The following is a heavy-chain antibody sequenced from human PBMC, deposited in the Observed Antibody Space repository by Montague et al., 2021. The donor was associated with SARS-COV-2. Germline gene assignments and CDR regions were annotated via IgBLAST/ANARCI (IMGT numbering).Heavy chain of an antibody. CDR3: ARENTVTTFGGPYYIDS. Sequence: SETLSLTCIVSGGSVRSYYWSWIRQPPGKGLEWIGYIYDSGSTNXNPSLKSRVTISVDTSKNQFSLKLSSVTAADTAVYYCARENTVTTFGGPYYIDSWGQGTLVTVSA. D-gene: IGHD4-17*01. J-gene: IGHJ4*02. CDR2: IYDSGST. V-gene: IGHV4-59*02. CDR1: GGSVRSYY.